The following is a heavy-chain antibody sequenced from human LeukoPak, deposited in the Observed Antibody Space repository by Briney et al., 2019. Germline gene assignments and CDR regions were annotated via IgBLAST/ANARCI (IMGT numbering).Heavy chain of an antibody. D-gene: IGHD1-26*01. V-gene: IGHV3-20*01. CDR3: ARVKVGAPVN. CDR2: INWNGGST. J-gene: IGHJ4*02. Sequence: GGSLRLSCAASGFTFSIYAMHWVRQAPGKGLEWVSGINWNGGSTGYADSVKGRFTISRDNAKNSLYLQMNSLRAEDTALYHCARVKVGAPVNWGQGTLVTVSS. CDR1: GFTFSIYA.